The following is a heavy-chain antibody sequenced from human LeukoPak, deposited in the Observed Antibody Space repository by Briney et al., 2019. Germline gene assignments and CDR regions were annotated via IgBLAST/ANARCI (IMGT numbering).Heavy chain of an antibody. CDR2: ISGSGGST. CDR3: AKKVHYYGSGSYEAY. V-gene: IGHV3-23*01. Sequence: GGSLRLSCTASGFTFSSYAMSWVRQAPGKGLEWVSAISGSGGSTYYADPVKGRFTISRDNSKNTLYLQMNSLRAEDTAVYYCAKKVHYYGSGSYEAYWGQGTLVTVSS. J-gene: IGHJ4*02. CDR1: GFTFSSYA. D-gene: IGHD3-10*01.